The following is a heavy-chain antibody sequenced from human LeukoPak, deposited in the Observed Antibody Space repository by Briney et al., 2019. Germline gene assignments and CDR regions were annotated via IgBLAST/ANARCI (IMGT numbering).Heavy chain of an antibody. CDR2: IKESGREK. J-gene: IGHJ4*02. Sequence: GGCLRLSCAASGFTFYYYWMTWVRQAPGKGLECLANIKESGREKYYADSVKGRFTISRDNAKNSLYLQMNSLRVEDTAVYYCARGWGERGKCRGGTCNNPQFDYWGRGTLVTVSS. D-gene: IGHD2-15*01. CDR3: ARGWGERGKCRGGTCNNPQFDY. V-gene: IGHV3-7*01. CDR1: GFTFYYYW.